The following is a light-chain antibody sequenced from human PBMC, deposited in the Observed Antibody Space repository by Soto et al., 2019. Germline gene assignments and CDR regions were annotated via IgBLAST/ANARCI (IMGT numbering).Light chain of an antibody. J-gene: IGKJ5*01. Sequence: EILMTQSPDTLSVSPGESATLSFRASQRVYSNSAWYQQRPGQAPRLLIYGASTRATGVPARFSGRGSGTEFTLTISSLQSEDFAVYYCQQYTNWPPNTFGQGTRLEI. CDR2: GAS. CDR1: QRVYSN. V-gene: IGKV3-15*01. CDR3: QQYTNWPPNT.